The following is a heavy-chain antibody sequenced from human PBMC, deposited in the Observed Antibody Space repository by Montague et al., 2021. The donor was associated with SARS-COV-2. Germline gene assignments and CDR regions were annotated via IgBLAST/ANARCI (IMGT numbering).Heavy chain of an antibody. CDR3: ARHITGSGNAFDV. Sequence: SETLSLTCTVSGGSVSSSSYYWGWIRQPPGKGLEWSGSIYYTGSTYYNPSLKSRVTISVDTSRNEFSLKLSSVTAADTAVYYCARHITGSGNAFDVWGQGTMVTVSS. CDR2: IYYTGST. V-gene: IGHV4-39*01. CDR1: GGSVSSSSYY. D-gene: IGHD3-10*01. J-gene: IGHJ3*01.